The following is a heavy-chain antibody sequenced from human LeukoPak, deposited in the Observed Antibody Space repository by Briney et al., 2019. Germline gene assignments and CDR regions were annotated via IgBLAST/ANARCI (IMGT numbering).Heavy chain of an antibody. CDR3: AKIDRGDYIRLIDY. D-gene: IGHD4-17*01. J-gene: IGHJ4*02. CDR1: GSTFGSYA. V-gene: IGHV3-23*01. Sequence: GGSLRLSCAASGSTFGSYAMSWVRQAPGKGLEWVSGISGSGGTTYNADSVKGRFAISRDNSKNTLYLQMNSLRAEDTAVYYCAKIDRGDYIRLIDYWGQGTLVTVSS. CDR2: ISGSGGTT.